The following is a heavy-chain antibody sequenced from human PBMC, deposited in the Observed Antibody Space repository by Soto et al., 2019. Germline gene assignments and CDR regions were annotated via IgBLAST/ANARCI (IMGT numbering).Heavy chain of an antibody. CDR2: IYHSGST. V-gene: IGHV4-30-2*01. Sequence: QLQLQESGSGLVKPSQTLSLTCAVSGGSISSGGYSWSWIRQPPGKGLEWIGYIYHSGSTYYNPSRTSRVTNSVDRSKNQFSLKLSSVTAADTAVYYCAREDPAMVQGAFDIRGQGTMVTVSS. CDR3: AREDPAMVQGAFDI. J-gene: IGHJ3*02. D-gene: IGHD5-18*01. CDR1: GGSISSGGYS.